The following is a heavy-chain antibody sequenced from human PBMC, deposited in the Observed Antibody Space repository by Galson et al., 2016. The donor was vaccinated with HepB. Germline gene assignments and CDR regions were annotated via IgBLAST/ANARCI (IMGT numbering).Heavy chain of an antibody. D-gene: IGHD3-10*01. CDR1: GFTFSSDV. Sequence: SLRLSCAASGFTFSSDVMSWVRQAPGKRLEWVSDISPSGGVAYYADSVEGRFTTSRDNSRNTLYLEMDRLRVEDTALYYCVKVRGSGRPFYFQYWGQGTLVTVSS. CDR3: VKVRGSGRPFYFQY. J-gene: IGHJ4*02. CDR2: ISPSGGVA. V-gene: IGHV3-23*01.